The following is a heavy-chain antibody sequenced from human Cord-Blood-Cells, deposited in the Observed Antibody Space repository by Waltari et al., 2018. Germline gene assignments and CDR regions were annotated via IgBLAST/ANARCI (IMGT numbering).Heavy chain of an antibody. Sequence: EVQLLESGGGLVQPGGSLRLSCGASGFTFSRYAMSWVRQASGKGLEWVSAISGSGGSTYYADSVKGRFTISRDNSKNTLYLQMNSLRAEDTAVYYCAKVKRQLVHYWGQGTLVTVSS. V-gene: IGHV3-23*01. CDR1: GFTFSRYA. CDR2: ISGSGGST. D-gene: IGHD6-6*01. J-gene: IGHJ4*02. CDR3: AKVKRQLVHY.